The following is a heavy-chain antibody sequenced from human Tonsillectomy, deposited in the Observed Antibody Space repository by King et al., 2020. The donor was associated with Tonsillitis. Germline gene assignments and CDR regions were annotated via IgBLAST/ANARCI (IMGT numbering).Heavy chain of an antibody. CDR1: GFTFSSYG. D-gene: IGHD3-16*01. CDR3: AKESIRAWGPTAFDI. CDR2: ISYDGSNK. V-gene: IGHV3-30*18. Sequence: QLVQSGGGVVQPGRSLRLSCAASGFTFSSYGMHWVRQAPGKGLEWVAVISYDGSNKYYAYSVKGRFTISRDNSKNTLYLQMNSLRAEDTAVYYCAKESIRAWGPTAFDIWGQGTMVTVSS. J-gene: IGHJ3*02.